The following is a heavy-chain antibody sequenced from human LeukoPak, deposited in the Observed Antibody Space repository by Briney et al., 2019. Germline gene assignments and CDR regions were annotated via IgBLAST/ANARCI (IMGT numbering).Heavy chain of an antibody. CDR1: GGSISSHY. CDR3: ARGPTYSSGAYFDY. V-gene: IGHV4-4*07. D-gene: IGHD6-19*01. CDR2: IYNSGST. Sequence: SETLSLTCTVSGGSISSHYWSWIRQPAGKGLEGIGRIYNSGSTNYNPSLKSRVTMSVDTSKNQFSLNLNSVIAADTALYYCARGPTYSSGAYFDYWGQGILVTVSS. J-gene: IGHJ4*02.